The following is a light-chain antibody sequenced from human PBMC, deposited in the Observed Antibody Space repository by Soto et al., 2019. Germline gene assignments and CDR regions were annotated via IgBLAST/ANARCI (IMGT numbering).Light chain of an antibody. J-gene: IGLJ1*01. CDR2: EVS. V-gene: IGLV2-14*01. CDR3: NSYTSSSTYV. CDR1: SSDVGGYNY. Sequence: QSVLTQPASVSGSPGQSITISCTGTSSDVGGYNYVSWYQHHPGKAHNLMIYEVSNRPSGVSNRFSGSKSGNTASLTISGLQAEDEADYYGNSYTSSSTYVFGAGTKLTVL.